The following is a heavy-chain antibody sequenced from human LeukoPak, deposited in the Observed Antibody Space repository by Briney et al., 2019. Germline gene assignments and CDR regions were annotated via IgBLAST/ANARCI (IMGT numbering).Heavy chain of an antibody. D-gene: IGHD6-13*01. Sequence: GGSLRLSCAASGFTFSSYSMNWVRQAPGKGLEWVSSISSSSSYINYADSVKGRFTISGDNAKNSLYLQMNSLRAEDTAVYYCARAIGVAAAGRIDYWGQGTLVTVSS. V-gene: IGHV3-21*01. CDR3: ARAIGVAAAGRIDY. CDR2: ISSSSSYI. J-gene: IGHJ4*02. CDR1: GFTFSSYS.